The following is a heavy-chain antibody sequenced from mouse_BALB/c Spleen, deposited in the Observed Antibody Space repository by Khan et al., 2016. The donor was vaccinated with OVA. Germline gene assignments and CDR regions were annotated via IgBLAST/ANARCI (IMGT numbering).Heavy chain of an antibody. CDR2: ISYSGVT. CDR3: ARGNYYGYYFDY. J-gene: IGHJ2*01. CDR1: GYSITSGYA. Sequence: EVQLQESGPGLVKPSQSLSLTCTVTGYSITSGYAWNWLRQFPGNKLEWMGYISYSGVTSYTPSLKSRISITRDTSKNQFFLQLNSVTTEDTATYYCARGNYYGYYFDYWGEGTTLTGSS. V-gene: IGHV3-2*02. D-gene: IGHD1-1*01.